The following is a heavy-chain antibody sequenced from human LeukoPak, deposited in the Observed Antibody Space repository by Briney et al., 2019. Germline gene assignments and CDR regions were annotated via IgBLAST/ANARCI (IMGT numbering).Heavy chain of an antibody. D-gene: IGHD6-19*01. CDR1: GYSFTNYW. CDR3: ARQERSGYRSSGWYYVDY. CDR2: IYPGDSDT. J-gene: IGHJ4*02. V-gene: IGHV5-51*01. Sequence: GESLKISCKGSGYSFTNYWIGWVRQMPGKGLEWMGIIYPGDSDTRYSPSFQGQVTISADKSISTAYLQWSSLKASDTAMYYCARQERSGYRSSGWYYVDYWGQGTLVTVSS.